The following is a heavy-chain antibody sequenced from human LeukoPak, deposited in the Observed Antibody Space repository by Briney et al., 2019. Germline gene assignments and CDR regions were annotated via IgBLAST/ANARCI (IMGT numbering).Heavy chain of an antibody. J-gene: IGHJ4*02. CDR1: GFSFSTYA. Sequence: GGSLRLSCAASGFSFSTYAISWVRQAPGKGLEWVSCISTTSSYIFYADSVRGRFTISRDNAKNSLYLQMDSLRAEDTAVYYCAKEDFWSGYYPFDYWGQGTLVTVSS. CDR3: AKEDFWSGYYPFDY. D-gene: IGHD3-3*01. V-gene: IGHV3-21*01. CDR2: ISTTSSYI.